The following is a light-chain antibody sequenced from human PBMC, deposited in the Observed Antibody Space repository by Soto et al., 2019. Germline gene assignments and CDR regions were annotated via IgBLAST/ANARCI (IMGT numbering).Light chain of an antibody. Sequence: EIVLTQSPGTLSLSPGERATLSCRASQSVSSSYLAWYQQKPGQAPRLLIYGASSRATGIPDRFSGSGSGTDFTITISRLEHEDFAVYYCQQYGSSQSFGQGTKVEIK. CDR1: QSVSSSY. J-gene: IGKJ1*01. V-gene: IGKV3-20*01. CDR3: QQYGSSQS. CDR2: GAS.